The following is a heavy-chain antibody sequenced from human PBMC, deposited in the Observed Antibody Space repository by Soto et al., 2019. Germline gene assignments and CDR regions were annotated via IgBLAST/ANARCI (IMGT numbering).Heavy chain of an antibody. V-gene: IGHV4-31*03. J-gene: IGHJ5*02. Sequence: PSETLSLTCTVSGGSISNANYYWSWIRHHPGKGLEWIGYIYYTGTTYYSPSLASRVAISVDTSQTQFSLKLGAVTAADPAVYFCPRAPRSGCVDRSCPAWFVNWGQGTLVTVSS. CDR1: GGSISNANYY. D-gene: IGHD1-26*01. CDR3: PRAPRSGCVDRSCPAWFVN. CDR2: IYYTGTT.